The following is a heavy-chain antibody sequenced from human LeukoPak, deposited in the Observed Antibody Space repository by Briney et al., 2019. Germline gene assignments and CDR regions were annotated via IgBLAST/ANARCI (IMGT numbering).Heavy chain of an antibody. CDR1: GFTFSSYA. V-gene: IGHV3-21*01. Sequence: GGSLRLSCAASGFTFSSYAMSWGRQAPGKGLEWVSSINILSNYIYYADSVKGRFTISRDNAKNSLYLQMNSLRAEDTAVYYCARDSHSSSWYSEFDYWGQGTLVTVSS. D-gene: IGHD6-13*01. CDR3: ARDSHSSSWYSEFDY. J-gene: IGHJ4*02. CDR2: INILSNYI.